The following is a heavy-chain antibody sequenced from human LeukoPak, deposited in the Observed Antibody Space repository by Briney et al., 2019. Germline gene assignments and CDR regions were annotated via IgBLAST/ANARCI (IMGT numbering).Heavy chain of an antibody. J-gene: IGHJ4*02. V-gene: IGHV3-23*01. CDR1: GFTLSSYA. Sequence: PGGSLRLSCAASGFTLSSYAMSWVRQAPGKGLEWVSAISGSGGSTYYADSVKGRFTISRDNSKNTLYLQMNSLRAEDTAVYYCAKDPLVGATTGGNFDYWGQGTLVTVSS. CDR3: AKDPLVGATTGGNFDY. CDR2: ISGSGGST. D-gene: IGHD1-26*01.